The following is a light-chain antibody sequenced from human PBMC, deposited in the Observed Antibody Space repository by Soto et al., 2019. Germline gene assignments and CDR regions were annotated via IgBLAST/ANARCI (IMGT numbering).Light chain of an antibody. J-gene: IGKJ1*01. CDR3: QQYHTRPRT. CDR2: GAS. V-gene: IGKV3-15*01. Sequence: PQWPGTGSWWPGEEATLVAWASQSVSSDLAWYHQKPGQAPRLLIYGASTRATGIPARFSGSRSGTDFTLTINSLQSEAFATYYCQQYHTRPRTFGQGTKVDIK. CDR1: QSVSSD.